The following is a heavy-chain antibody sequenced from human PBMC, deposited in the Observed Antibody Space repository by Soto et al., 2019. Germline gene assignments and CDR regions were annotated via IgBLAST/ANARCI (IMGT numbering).Heavy chain of an antibody. CDR2: TYYRSKWYI. Sequence: QVQLQQSGPGLVKPSQTLSLTCDISGDSVSSNCSALNWIRQTPSRGLEWLGRTYYRSKWYINYALSVKSRISVNLDTSNNQCSLQLYSVTPEDTGVYYCARGSWDGVTGHYSMDVLRKGTTVTVSS. CDR1: GDSVSSNCSA. J-gene: IGHJ6*03. CDR3: ARGSWDGVTGHYSMDV. D-gene: IGHD1-26*01. V-gene: IGHV6-1*01.